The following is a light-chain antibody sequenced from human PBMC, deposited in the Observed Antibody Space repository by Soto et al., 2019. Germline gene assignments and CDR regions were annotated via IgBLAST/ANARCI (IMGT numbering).Light chain of an antibody. CDR2: STD. Sequence: QTVVTQEPSLTVYPGGTVTLTCASSTGAVTSGYYPNWFQQKPGQAPRALIYSTDNKHSWTPDWFSGSLLVGKAALTLSGVQPEDEAEYYCLLYYCGAQFGVFGTGTKLTVL. J-gene: IGLJ1*01. V-gene: IGLV7-43*01. CDR3: LLYYCGAQFGV. CDR1: TGAVTSGYY.